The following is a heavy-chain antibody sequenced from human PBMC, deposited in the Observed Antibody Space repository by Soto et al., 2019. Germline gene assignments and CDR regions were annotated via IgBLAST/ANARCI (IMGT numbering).Heavy chain of an antibody. V-gene: IGHV4-39*01. CDR3: ARHRQYVGYDY. Sequence: SETLSLTCTVSGDSISSSSYYWGWIRQPPGKGLEWIGTIYYSGSTYYNPSLKSRVTISVDTSKNQFSLKLTSVTASDTAVYYCARHRQYVGYDYWGQGTLVTVSS. D-gene: IGHD1-26*01. CDR2: IYYSGST. J-gene: IGHJ4*02. CDR1: GDSISSSSYY.